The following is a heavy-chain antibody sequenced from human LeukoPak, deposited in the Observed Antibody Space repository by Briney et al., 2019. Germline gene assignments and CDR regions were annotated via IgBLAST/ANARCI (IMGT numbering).Heavy chain of an antibody. CDR3: AREHTNYYFDY. CDR2: ISAYNGNT. CDR1: GGTFSSYA. Sequence: ASVKVSCKASGGTFSSYAISWVRQAPGQGLEWMGWISAYNGNTNYAQKLQGRVTMTTDTSTSTAYMELRSLRSDDTAVYYCAREHTNYYFDYWGQGTLVTVSS. D-gene: IGHD2-8*01. J-gene: IGHJ4*02. V-gene: IGHV1-18*01.